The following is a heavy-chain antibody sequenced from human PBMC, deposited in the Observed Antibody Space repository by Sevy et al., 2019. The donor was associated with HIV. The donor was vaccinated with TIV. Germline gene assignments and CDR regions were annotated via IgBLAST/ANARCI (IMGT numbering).Heavy chain of an antibody. D-gene: IGHD2-2*01. J-gene: IGHJ5*02. CDR3: AREDTKLVGFDP. Sequence: GGSLRLSCVGSGFTFSKYWMSWVRQAPGKGLEWVANIKKDGSETYYVESVKGRFTISRDNTKNYVYLQMDSLRVEDTAVYYCAREDTKLVGFDPWGQGTLVTVSS. CDR1: GFTFSKYW. CDR2: IKKDGSET. V-gene: IGHV3-7*01.